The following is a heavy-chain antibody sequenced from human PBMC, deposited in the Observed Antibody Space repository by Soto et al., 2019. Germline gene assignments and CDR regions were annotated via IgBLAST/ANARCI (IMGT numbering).Heavy chain of an antibody. J-gene: IGHJ6*02. D-gene: IGHD6-6*01. Sequence: GGSLRLSCAASGFTFSSYAMSWVRQAPGKGLEWVSAISGSGGSTYYADSVKGRFTISRDNSKNTLYLQMNSLRAEDTAVYYCANPVEYSSSRSYYYYYGMDVWGQGTTVTVSS. V-gene: IGHV3-23*01. CDR3: ANPVEYSSSRSYYYYYGMDV. CDR2: ISGSGGST. CDR1: GFTFSSYA.